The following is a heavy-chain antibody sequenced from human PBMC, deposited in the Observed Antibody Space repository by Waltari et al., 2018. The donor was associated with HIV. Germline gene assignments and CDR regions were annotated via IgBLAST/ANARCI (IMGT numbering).Heavy chain of an antibody. Sequence: EVQLVESGGGLVQPGRSLRLSCAASGFTFDDYAMLWVRQGPGKGVEWVSGSSWNSGRIGYADSAKGRFTISRDNAKNSLYLQMNSLRFEDTALYYCAKAISRIGVTEYYFDYWGQGTLVTVSS. V-gene: IGHV3-9*01. D-gene: IGHD6-19*01. CDR3: AKAISRIGVTEYYFDY. CDR1: GFTFDDYA. J-gene: IGHJ4*02. CDR2: SSWNSGRI.